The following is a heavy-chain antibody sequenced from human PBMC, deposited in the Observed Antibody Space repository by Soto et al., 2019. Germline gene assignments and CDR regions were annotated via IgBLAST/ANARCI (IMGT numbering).Heavy chain of an antibody. Sequence: SETLSLTCTVSGGSISGINYYWGWIRQPPGKGLEWIGSIYYSGSTYYNPSLKSRVTISVDTSKNQFSLKLSSVTAADTAAYYCARHSLGTMVRGAIDYYYGMDVWGQGTTVT. CDR2: IYYSGST. CDR3: ARHSLGTMVRGAIDYYYGMDV. D-gene: IGHD3-10*01. J-gene: IGHJ6*02. CDR1: GGSISGINYY. V-gene: IGHV4-39*01.